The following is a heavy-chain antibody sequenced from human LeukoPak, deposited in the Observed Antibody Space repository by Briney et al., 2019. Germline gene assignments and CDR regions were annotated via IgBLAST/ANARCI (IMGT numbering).Heavy chain of an antibody. Sequence: GGSLRLSCEASGFTFRSYAMAWVRQAPGKGLEWVSSLTGSGGATYSADSVKGRFTISRDNSKNTLYLQMNSLRAEDTAVYYCAKHGLPLVVISAPLDYWGQGTLVTVSS. CDR3: AKHGLPLVVISAPLDY. D-gene: IGHD2-15*01. CDR2: LTGSGGAT. J-gene: IGHJ4*02. CDR1: GFTFRSYA. V-gene: IGHV3-23*01.